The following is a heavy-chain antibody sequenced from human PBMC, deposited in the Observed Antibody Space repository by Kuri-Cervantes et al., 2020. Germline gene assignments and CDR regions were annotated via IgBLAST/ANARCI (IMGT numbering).Heavy chain of an antibody. D-gene: IGHD3-16*01. Sequence: GGSLRLSCAASGFTFINAGMNWVRQAPGKGIEWVGRIKSKTDGGTIDYAAPVKGRFIISRDDSDNTVYLQMNSLRTEDTAVYYCTYDPRINRFFDLWGRGSLVTVSS. CDR3: TYDPRINRFFDL. J-gene: IGHJ2*01. V-gene: IGHV3-15*01. CDR1: GFTFINAG. CDR2: IKSKTDGGTI.